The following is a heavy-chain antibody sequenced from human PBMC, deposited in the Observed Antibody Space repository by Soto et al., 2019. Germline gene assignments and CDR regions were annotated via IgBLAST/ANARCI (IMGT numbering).Heavy chain of an antibody. CDR3: ARASYCGGDCYPQADEYYYYYGMDV. D-gene: IGHD2-21*02. V-gene: IGHV1-69*13. CDR2: IIPIFGTA. CDR1: GGTFSSYA. Sequence: GTSVKVSCKASGGTFSSYASRWVRQAPGQGLEWMGGIIPIFGTANYAQKFQGRVTITADESTSTAYMELSSLRSEDTAVYYCARASYCGGDCYPQADEYYYYYGMDVWGQGTTVTVSS. J-gene: IGHJ6*02.